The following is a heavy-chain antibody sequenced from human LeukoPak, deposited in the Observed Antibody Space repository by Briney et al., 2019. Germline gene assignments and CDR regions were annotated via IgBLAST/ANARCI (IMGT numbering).Heavy chain of an antibody. Sequence: ASETLSLTCTVSGGSISSYYWSWIRQPPGKGLEWIGYIYYSGSTNYNPSLKSQVTISVDTSKNQFSLKLSSVTAADTAVYYCARRTTDSSGYYSVDYWGQGTLVTVSS. CDR1: GGSISSYY. J-gene: IGHJ4*02. CDR3: ARRTTDSSGYYSVDY. CDR2: IYYSGST. V-gene: IGHV4-59*01. D-gene: IGHD3-22*01.